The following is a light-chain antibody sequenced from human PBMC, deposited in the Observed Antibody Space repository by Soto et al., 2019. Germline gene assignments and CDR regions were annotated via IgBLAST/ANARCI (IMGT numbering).Light chain of an antibody. CDR1: QNVRTN. V-gene: IGKV3D-20*02. CDR2: GAS. J-gene: IGKJ5*01. CDR3: QQRSKWPIT. Sequence: EIVMTQYPDTLSVSPGETVTLSCRASQNVRTNLAWYQHKPGQSPRLLIYGASNRATGIPDRFSGSGSGTDFTLTISRLEPEDFAVYYCQQRSKWPITFGQGTRLEIK.